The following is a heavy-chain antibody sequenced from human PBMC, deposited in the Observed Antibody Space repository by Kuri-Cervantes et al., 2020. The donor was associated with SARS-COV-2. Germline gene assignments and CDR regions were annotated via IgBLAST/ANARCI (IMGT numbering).Heavy chain of an antibody. V-gene: IGHV3-11*01. Sequence: LSLTCAASGFAFSNAWMSWVRQAPGKGLQWVSYISSASGNTRYYANSVKGRFTISRDNAKNSLYLQLNSLRAEDTAVYYCVRGLYLDNWGQGTLVTVSS. D-gene: IGHD3-10*01. J-gene: IGHJ4*02. CDR2: ISSASGNTR. CDR3: VRGLYLDN. CDR1: GFAFSNAW.